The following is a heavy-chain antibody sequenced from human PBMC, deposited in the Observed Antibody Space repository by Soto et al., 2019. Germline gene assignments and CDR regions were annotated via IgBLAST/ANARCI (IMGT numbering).Heavy chain of an antibody. CDR3: ARAGGYGIDY. CDR2: IYYSEST. V-gene: IGHV4-59*01. CDR1: GGSISSYY. J-gene: IGHJ4*02. Sequence: NPSETLSLTCTVSGGSISSYYWSWIRQPPGKGLEWIGYIYYSESTNYNPSLKSRVTISVDTSKTHFSLKLSSVTAADTAVYYCARAGGYGIDYWGQGTLVTVSS. D-gene: IGHD5-12*01.